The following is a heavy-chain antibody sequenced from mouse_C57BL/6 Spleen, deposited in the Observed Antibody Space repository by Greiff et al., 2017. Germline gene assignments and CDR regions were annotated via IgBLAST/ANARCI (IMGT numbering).Heavy chain of an antibody. V-gene: IGHV1-82*01. D-gene: IGHD2-3*01. CDR2: IYPGDGDT. Sequence: QVQLQQSGPELVKPGASVKISCKASGYAFSSSWMNWVKQRPGKGLEWIGRIYPGDGDTNYNGKFKGKATLTADKSSSTAYMQLSSLTSEDSAVYFCARRPPSIWAMDYWGQGTSVTVSS. CDR1: GYAFSSSW. CDR3: ARRPPSIWAMDY. J-gene: IGHJ4*01.